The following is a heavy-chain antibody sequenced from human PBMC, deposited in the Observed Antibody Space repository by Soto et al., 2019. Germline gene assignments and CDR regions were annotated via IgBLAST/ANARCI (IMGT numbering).Heavy chain of an antibody. Sequence: GSLRLSCAASGFTFSSYAMHWVRQAPGKGLEWVAVISYDGSNKYYADSVKGRFTISRDNSKNTLYLQMNSLRAEDTAVYYCARMPIAAQDAYYFNYWGQGTLVTVSS. J-gene: IGHJ4*02. CDR3: ARMPIAAQDAYYFNY. V-gene: IGHV3-30-3*01. CDR1: GFTFSSYA. CDR2: ISYDGSNK. D-gene: IGHD6-13*01.